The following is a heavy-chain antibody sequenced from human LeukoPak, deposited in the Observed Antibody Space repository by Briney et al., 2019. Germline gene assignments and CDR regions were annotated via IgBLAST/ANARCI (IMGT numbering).Heavy chain of an antibody. D-gene: IGHD1-26*01. Sequence: PGGSLRLSCAASGFTFSGFSMSWVRQSPTKGLEWVANIKQDGNERYYVDFVKGRFTISRDNAKNSLSLQMNNLRVEDTAVYYCAGGGDSKSYFGYFDYWAQGTLVTVSS. CDR1: GFTFSGFS. CDR3: AGGGDSKSYFGYFDY. V-gene: IGHV3-7*01. CDR2: IKQDGNER. J-gene: IGHJ4*02.